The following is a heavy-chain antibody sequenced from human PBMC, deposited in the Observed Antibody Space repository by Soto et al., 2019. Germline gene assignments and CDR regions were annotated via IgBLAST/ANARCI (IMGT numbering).Heavy chain of an antibody. Sequence: PSETLSPTCPVSGSSISSSRYYLGWIRQPPGNGLEWIGSIYSSWSTYYNPSLKSRVTIALDTSKNQFSLKLSSVTAADTAVYYCARLFDCTNGVCYPPAPRGHFDYWGQGTLVT. CDR2: IYSSWST. D-gene: IGHD2-8*01. CDR3: ARLFDCTNGVCYPPAPRGHFDY. J-gene: IGHJ4*02. CDR1: GSSISSSRYY. V-gene: IGHV4-39*01.